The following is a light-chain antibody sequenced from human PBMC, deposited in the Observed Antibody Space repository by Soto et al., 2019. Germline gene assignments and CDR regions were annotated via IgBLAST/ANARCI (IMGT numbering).Light chain of an antibody. Sequence: SYELTQSPSVSVSPGQTASITCSGDKLGDKYACWYQQKPGQSPVLVIYQDSKRPSGIPERFSGSNSGNTATLTISGTQAMDEADYYCQAWDSSTREVFGGGTKLTVL. V-gene: IGLV3-1*01. J-gene: IGLJ2*01. CDR1: KLGDKY. CDR2: QDS. CDR3: QAWDSSTREV.